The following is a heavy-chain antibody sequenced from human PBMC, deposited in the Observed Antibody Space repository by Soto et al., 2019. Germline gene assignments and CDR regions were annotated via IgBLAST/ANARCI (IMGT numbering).Heavy chain of an antibody. V-gene: IGHV4-30-4*01. J-gene: IGHJ5*02. CDR2: IYYTGSA. D-gene: IGHD3-10*01. CDR3: ARVLYYGSGTSDL. CDR1: GGSISSGDYY. Sequence: SETLSLTCTVSGGSISSGDYYWSWVRQPPGRGLEWIGYIYYTGSAYYNPSLKSRVTISVDTSNDQFSLKVNYVTAADTAVYYCARVLYYGSGTSDLWGQGTLVTVSS.